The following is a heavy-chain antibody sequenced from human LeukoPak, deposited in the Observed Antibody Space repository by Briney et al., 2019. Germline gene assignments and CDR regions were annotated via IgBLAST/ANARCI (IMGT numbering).Heavy chain of an antibody. CDR3: AKHDLSGSYFVY. CDR2: ICGSGSCT. V-gene: IGHV3-23*01. Sequence: GGSLRLSCAASGFTFSDYALGWVRQAPGKGLERVSTICGSGSCTYYADSVKGRFTISRDNSRNTLSLQMNSLRVEDAALYYCAKHDLSGSYFVYWGLGTLVTVSS. CDR1: GFTFSDYA. D-gene: IGHD3-10*01. J-gene: IGHJ4*02.